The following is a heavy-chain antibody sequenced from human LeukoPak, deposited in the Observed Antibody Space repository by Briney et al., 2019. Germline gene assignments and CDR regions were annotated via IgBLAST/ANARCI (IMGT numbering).Heavy chain of an antibody. Sequence: GGSLRLSCAASGFTFSSYGMHWVRQAPGKGLEWVAFIRYDGSNKYYADSVKGRFTISRDNSKNTLYLQMNSLRAEDTAVYYCAKLPPERTDAFDIWGQGTMVTVPS. J-gene: IGHJ3*02. V-gene: IGHV3-30*02. CDR2: IRYDGSNK. CDR1: GFTFSSYG. D-gene: IGHD1-26*01. CDR3: AKLPPERTDAFDI.